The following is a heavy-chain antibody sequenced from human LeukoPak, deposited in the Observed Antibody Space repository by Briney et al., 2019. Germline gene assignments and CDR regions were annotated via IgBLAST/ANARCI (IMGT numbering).Heavy chain of an antibody. Sequence: SETLSLTCTVSGDSISSYFWSWIRQPPGRGLEWIGYIYYSGSTNYNPSLKSRVTISVDTSKNQFSLKLSSVTAADTAVYYCVRHSIARYGLYYFDYWGQGTLVTVSS. CDR2: IYYSGST. J-gene: IGHJ4*02. V-gene: IGHV4-59*08. D-gene: IGHD5-18*01. CDR3: VRHSIARYGLYYFDY. CDR1: GDSISSYF.